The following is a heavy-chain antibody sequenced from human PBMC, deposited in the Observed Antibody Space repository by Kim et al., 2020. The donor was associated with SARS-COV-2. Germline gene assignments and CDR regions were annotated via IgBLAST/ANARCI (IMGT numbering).Heavy chain of an antibody. V-gene: IGHV3-48*03. CDR1: GFTFINYE. Sequence: GGSLRLSCAASGFTFINYEMSWVRQAPGKGLEWVSYISGNGGTIKYSDSVKGRFTISRDSAKNSLFLQMNSLRAEDTAVYYCARGRDIDWLLPDFDYWG. CDR3: ARGRDIDWLLPDFDY. J-gene: IGHJ4*01. CDR2: ISGNGGTI. D-gene: IGHD3-9*01.